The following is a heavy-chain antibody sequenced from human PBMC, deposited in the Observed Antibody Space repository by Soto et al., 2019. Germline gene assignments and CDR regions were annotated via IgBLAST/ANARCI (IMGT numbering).Heavy chain of an antibody. CDR1: GYTFTSYY. D-gene: IGHD4-17*01. CDR2: INAYDGDT. CDR3: ARDPPFSGILRGTPLMDV. J-gene: IGHJ6*02. Sequence: ASVNVSCTAAGYTFTSYYRHWVRQAPGQGLEWMGWINAYDGDTHYVQRFQGRVTMTTDTSTSTAYMELRSLTSDDTAVYYCARDPPFSGILRGTPLMDVWGQGTTVTVSS. V-gene: IGHV1-18*04.